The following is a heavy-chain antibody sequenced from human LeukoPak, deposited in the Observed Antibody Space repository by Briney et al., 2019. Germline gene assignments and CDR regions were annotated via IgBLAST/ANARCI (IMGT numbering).Heavy chain of an antibody. D-gene: IGHD1-26*01. V-gene: IGHV3-23*01. CDR2: ISGSGGST. Sequence: GGSLRLSCAASGFTFSSYAMSWVRQAPGKGLEWVSAISGSGGSTYYADSVKGRFTISRDNSKNTLFLQMNSLRAEDTAVYYCAKRSVKATYYFDYWGQGILVTVSS. CDR3: AKRSVKATYYFDY. CDR1: GFTFSSYA. J-gene: IGHJ4*02.